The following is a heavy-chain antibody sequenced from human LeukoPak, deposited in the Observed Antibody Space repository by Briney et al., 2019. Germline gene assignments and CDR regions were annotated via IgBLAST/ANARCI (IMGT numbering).Heavy chain of an antibody. Sequence: GASVKVSCKASGGTLSTSAISWVRQAPGQGLEWMGGIIPIFGTANYAQKFQGRVTITADESTSTAYMELSSLRSEDTAVYYCARDRVTTGESFDYWGQGTLVTVSS. CDR2: IIPIFGTA. V-gene: IGHV1-69*01. CDR1: GGTLSTSA. CDR3: ARDRVTTGESFDY. J-gene: IGHJ4*02. D-gene: IGHD4-11*01.